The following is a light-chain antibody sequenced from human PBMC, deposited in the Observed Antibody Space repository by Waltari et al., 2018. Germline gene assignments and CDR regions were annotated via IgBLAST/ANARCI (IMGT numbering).Light chain of an antibody. J-gene: IGKJ4*01. CDR2: SAS. V-gene: IGKV1-9*01. Sequence: DIQLTQSPSFLSASVRDRVTITCRARQGISNYLAWYQQKPGKAPKLLIYSASTLQSEVPSRFSGSGSGTEFSLTISSLQPEDFATYYCQQLNSYPLTFGGGTKVEIK. CDR1: QGISNY. CDR3: QQLNSYPLT.